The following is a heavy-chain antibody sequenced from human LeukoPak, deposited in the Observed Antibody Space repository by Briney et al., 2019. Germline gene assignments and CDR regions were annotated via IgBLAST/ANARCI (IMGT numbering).Heavy chain of an antibody. CDR2: ISGSGGST. CDR3: AKTDIAVLFDY. D-gene: IGHD3-3*02. V-gene: IGHV3-23*01. Sequence: GGSLRLSCAASGFTFSSYSMNWVRQAPGKGLEWVSAISGSGGSTYYADSVKGRFTISRDNSKNTLYLQMNSLRAEDTAVYYCAKTDIAVLFDYWGQGTLVTVSS. CDR1: GFTFSSYS. J-gene: IGHJ4*02.